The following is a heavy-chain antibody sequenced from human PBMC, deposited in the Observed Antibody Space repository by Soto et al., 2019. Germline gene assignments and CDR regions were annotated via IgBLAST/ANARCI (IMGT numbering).Heavy chain of an antibody. CDR1: GFTFSSYA. CDR2: ISSNGGST. CDR3: VARYGDPNGDYFDY. V-gene: IGHV3-64D*06. Sequence: GGSLRLSCPASGFTFSSYAMHWVRQAPGKGLEYVPAISSNGGSTYYADSVKGRFTISRDNSKNTLYLQMSSLRAEDTAVYYCVARYGDPNGDYFDYWGQGTLVTVSS. J-gene: IGHJ4*02. D-gene: IGHD4-17*01.